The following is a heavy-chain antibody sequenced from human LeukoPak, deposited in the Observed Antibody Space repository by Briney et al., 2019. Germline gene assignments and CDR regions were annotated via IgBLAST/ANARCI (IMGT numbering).Heavy chain of an antibody. D-gene: IGHD1-7*01. CDR3: ARDELIFDY. Sequence: GGSLRLSCAASGFTFSSYSMNWVRQAPGKGLEWVAVIWYDGSNKYYADSVKGRFTISRDNSKNTLYLQMNSLRAEDTAVYYCARDELIFDYWGQGTLVTVSS. CDR2: IWYDGSNK. J-gene: IGHJ4*02. V-gene: IGHV3-33*08. CDR1: GFTFSSYS.